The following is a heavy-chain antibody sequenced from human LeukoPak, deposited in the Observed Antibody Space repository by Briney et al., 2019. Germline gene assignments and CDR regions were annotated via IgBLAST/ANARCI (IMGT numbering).Heavy chain of an antibody. CDR1: GFTFSNYG. J-gene: IGHJ4*02. D-gene: IGHD4-11*01. CDR3: ATNSNYNFDS. CDR2: ILNDGSYK. Sequence: GGSLRLSCAAPGFTFSNYGMHWGRQAPGRGLRRVALILNDGSYKYYTESVKSGFNIYRDNSKNTLYMQMNSLRTEDTAVYYCATNSNYNFDSWGQGILVTV. V-gene: IGHV3-30*02.